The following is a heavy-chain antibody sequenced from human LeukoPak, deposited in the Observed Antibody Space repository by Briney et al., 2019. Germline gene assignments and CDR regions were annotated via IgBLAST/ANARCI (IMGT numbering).Heavy chain of an antibody. V-gene: IGHV1-69*04. CDR1: GGTFSSYA. Sequence: ASVKVSCKASGGTFSSYAISWVRQAPGRGLEWMGRIIPILGIANYAQKFQGRVTITADKSTSTAYMELSSLRSEDTAVYYCARDTYYYDSSGRYYFDYWGQGTLVTVSS. CDR2: IIPILGIA. J-gene: IGHJ4*02. D-gene: IGHD3-22*01. CDR3: ARDTYYYDSSGRYYFDY.